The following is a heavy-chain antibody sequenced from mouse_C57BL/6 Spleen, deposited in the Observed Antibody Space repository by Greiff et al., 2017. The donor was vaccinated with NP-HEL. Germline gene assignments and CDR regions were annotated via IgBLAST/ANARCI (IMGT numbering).Heavy chain of an antibody. J-gene: IGHJ3*01. V-gene: IGHV1-64*01. CDR3: ARSRGNFFAY. CDR1: GYTFTSYW. D-gene: IGHD2-1*01. CDR2: IHPNSGST. Sequence: QVQLKQPGAELVKPGASVKLSCKASGYTFTSYWMHWVKQRPGQGLEWIGMIHPNSGSTNYNEKFKSKATLTVDKSSSTAYMQLSSLTSEDSAVYYCARSRGNFFAYWGQGTLVTVSA.